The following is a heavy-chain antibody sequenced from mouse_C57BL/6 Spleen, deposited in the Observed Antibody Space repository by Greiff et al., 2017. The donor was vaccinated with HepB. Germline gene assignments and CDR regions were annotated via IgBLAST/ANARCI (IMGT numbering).Heavy chain of an antibody. Sequence: DVKLVESGGGLVKPGGSLKLSCAASGFTFSSYAMSWVRQTPEKRLEWVATISDGGSYTYYPDNVKGRFTISRDNAKNNLYLQMSHLKSEDTAMYYCARDRRFDYWGQGTTLTVSS. V-gene: IGHV5-4*01. CDR2: ISDGGSYT. CDR1: GFTFSSYA. J-gene: IGHJ2*01. CDR3: ARDRRFDY.